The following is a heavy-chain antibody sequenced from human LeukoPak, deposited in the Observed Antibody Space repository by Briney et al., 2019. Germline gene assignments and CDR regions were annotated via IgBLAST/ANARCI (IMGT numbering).Heavy chain of an antibody. J-gene: IGHJ4*02. Sequence: PGRSLRLSCAASGFTFSRYAMDGVRQAPGKGLEGVAVISYDGSNKYYADSVKGRFTISRDNSKNTLYLQMNSLRAEDTAVYYCARDLGQYYFDYWGQGTLVTVSS. CDR3: ARDLGQYYFDY. CDR1: GFTFSRYA. D-gene: IGHD4-11*01. CDR2: ISYDGSNK. V-gene: IGHV3-30*04.